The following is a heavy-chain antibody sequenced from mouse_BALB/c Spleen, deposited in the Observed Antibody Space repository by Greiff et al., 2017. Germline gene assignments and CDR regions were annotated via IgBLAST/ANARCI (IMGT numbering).Heavy chain of an antibody. J-gene: IGHJ4*01. Sequence: EVQRVESGGGLVKPGGSLKLSCAASGFTFSDYYMYWVRQTPEKRLEWVATISDGGSYTYYPDSVKGRFTISRDNAKNNLYLQMSSLKSEDTAMYYCARDRYRYDGAMDYWGQGTSVTVSS. CDR1: GFTFSDYY. CDR2: ISDGGSYT. D-gene: IGHD2-14*01. CDR3: ARDRYRYDGAMDY. V-gene: IGHV5-4*02.